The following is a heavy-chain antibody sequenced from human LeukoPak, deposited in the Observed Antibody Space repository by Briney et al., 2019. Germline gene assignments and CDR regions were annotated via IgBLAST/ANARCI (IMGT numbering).Heavy chain of an antibody. CDR1: GFTFHDHA. D-gene: IGHD1-26*01. CDR3: AVMTGGGPDY. V-gene: IGHV3-9*01. CDR2: ISWNSGNI. J-gene: IGHJ4*02. Sequence: GGSLRLSCAASGFTFHDHAMHWVRQAPGKGLEWVSGISWNSGNIGYADSVKGRFTISRDNAKNSLYLQMNSLRGEDTALYHCAVMTGGGPDYWGQGTLVTVSS.